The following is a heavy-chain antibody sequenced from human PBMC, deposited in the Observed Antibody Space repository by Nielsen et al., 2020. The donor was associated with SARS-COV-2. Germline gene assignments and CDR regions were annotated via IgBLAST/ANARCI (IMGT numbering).Heavy chain of an antibody. Sequence: SETLSLTCIASGLSMSGNYWSWIRQPPGKGLEWIAYIYYRGGTNYNPSLESRVTISVDRSKNQFSLKLTSVTAADTAVYYCARAERGKGNSYGPWYFDYWGQGTLVTVSS. J-gene: IGHJ4*02. CDR1: GLSMSGNY. V-gene: IGHV4-59*13. D-gene: IGHD5-18*01. CDR2: IYYRGGT. CDR3: ARAERGKGNSYGPWYFDY.